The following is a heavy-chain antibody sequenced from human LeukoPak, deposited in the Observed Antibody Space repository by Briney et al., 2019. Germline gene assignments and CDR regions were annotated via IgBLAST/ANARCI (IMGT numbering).Heavy chain of an antibody. D-gene: IGHD7-27*01. CDR2: ISGSGGST. V-gene: IGHV3-23*01. CDR1: GFTFSSYG. CDR3: AKVARNWGSSERNFDY. J-gene: IGHJ4*02. Sequence: PGRSLRLSCAASGFTFSSYGMSWVRQAPGKGLEWVSAISGSGGSTYYADSVKGRFTISRDNSKNTLYLQMNSLRAEDTAVYYCAKVARNWGSSERNFDYWGQGTLVTVSS.